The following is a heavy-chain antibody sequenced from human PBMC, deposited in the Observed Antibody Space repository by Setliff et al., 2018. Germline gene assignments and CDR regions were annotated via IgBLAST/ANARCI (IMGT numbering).Heavy chain of an antibody. CDR2: IYHNGNT. CDR3: VRDRTAYSYGLDV. V-gene: IGHV4-59*01. Sequence: SETLSLTCTVSGGSISPYFWSWIRQPPGKGREWIGYIYHNGNTNFNPSLTTRVTMSVDTSKNQFALNLRSVTAADAAVYYCVRDRTAYSYGLDVWGQGTTVTVSS. J-gene: IGHJ6*02. CDR1: GGSISPYF. D-gene: IGHD5-18*01.